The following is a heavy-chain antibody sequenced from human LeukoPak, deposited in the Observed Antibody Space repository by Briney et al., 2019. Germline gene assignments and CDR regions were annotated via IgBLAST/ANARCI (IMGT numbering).Heavy chain of an antibody. CDR1: GFTFSDYY. J-gene: IGHJ4*02. CDR2: ISSSSSYT. Sequence: KSGGSLRLSCAASGFTFSDYYMSWIRQAPGKGLEWVSYISSSSSYTNYADSVKGRFTISRDNAKNSLYLQMNSLRAEDTAVYYCARYEAVGYSSGWSLSYFDYWGQGTLVTVSS. D-gene: IGHD6-19*01. CDR3: ARYEAVGYSSGWSLSYFDY. V-gene: IGHV3-11*03.